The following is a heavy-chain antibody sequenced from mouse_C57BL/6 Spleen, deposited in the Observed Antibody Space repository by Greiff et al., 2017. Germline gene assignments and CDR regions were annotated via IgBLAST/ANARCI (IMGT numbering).Heavy chain of an antibody. CDR3: ARAAGLAPFDY. Sequence: EVQRVESEGGLVQPGSSMKLSCTASGFTFSDYYMAWVRQVPEKGLEWVANINYDGSSTYYLDSLKSRFIISRDNAKNILYLQMSSLKSEDTATYYCARAAGLAPFDYWGQGTTLTVSS. V-gene: IGHV5-16*01. CDR2: INYDGSST. J-gene: IGHJ2*01. D-gene: IGHD3-3*01. CDR1: GFTFSDYY.